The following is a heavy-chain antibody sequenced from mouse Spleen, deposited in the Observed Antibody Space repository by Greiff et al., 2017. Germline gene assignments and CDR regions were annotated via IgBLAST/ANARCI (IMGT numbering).Heavy chain of an antibody. J-gene: IGHJ3*01. CDR1: GYSITSGYY. CDR3: ARGYYDYDWFAY. CDR2: ISYDGSN. Sequence: EVQHQQSGPGLVKPSQSLSLTCSVTGYSITSGYYWNWIRQFPGNKLEWMGYISYDGSNNYNPSLKNRISITRDTSKNQFFLKLNSVTTEDTATYYCARGYYDYDWFAYWGQGTLVTVSA. D-gene: IGHD2-4*01. V-gene: IGHV3-6*01.